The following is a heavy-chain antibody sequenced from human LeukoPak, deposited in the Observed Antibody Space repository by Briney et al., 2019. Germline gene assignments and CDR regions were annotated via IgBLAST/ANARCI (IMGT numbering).Heavy chain of an antibody. J-gene: IGHJ2*01. D-gene: IGHD6-19*01. CDR3: ATQSSGYYWYFDL. V-gene: IGHV4-4*07. CDR1: GGSISSYY. CDR2: IYTRGST. Sequence: SETLSLTCTVSGGSISSYYWSWIRQPAGKGLEWIGRIYTRGSTNSNPSLKTRVTMSVATSKNQFSLKLSSVTAADTAVYYCATQSSGYYWYFDLWGRGTLVTVSS.